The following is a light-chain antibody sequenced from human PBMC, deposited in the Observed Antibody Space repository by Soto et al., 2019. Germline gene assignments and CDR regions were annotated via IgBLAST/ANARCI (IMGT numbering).Light chain of an antibody. J-gene: IGKJ1*01. CDR3: KQYNNWPPT. Sequence: EIVMTQSPATLSVSPGERATLSCRASQSVSSNLAWYQQKPGQAPRLLIYGASTRATGIPARFSGSGSGTEFTLTISSLQSEDFAVYYCKQYNNWPPTFGQGTKVDIQ. CDR1: QSVSSN. V-gene: IGKV3-15*01. CDR2: GAS.